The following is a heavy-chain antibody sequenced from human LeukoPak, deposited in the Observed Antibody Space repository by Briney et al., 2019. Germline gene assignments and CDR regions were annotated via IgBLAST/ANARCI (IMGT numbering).Heavy chain of an antibody. D-gene: IGHD3-3*01. CDR2: ISAYNGNT. V-gene: IGHV1-18*01. Sequence: ASVKVSCKASGGTFSSYAISWVRQAPGQGLEWMGWISAYNGNTNYAQKLQGRVTMTTDTSTSTAYMELRSLRSDDTAVYYCARGRKYYDFWSGLDYWGQGTLVTVSS. CDR3: ARGRKYYDFWSGLDY. CDR1: GGTFSSYA. J-gene: IGHJ4*02.